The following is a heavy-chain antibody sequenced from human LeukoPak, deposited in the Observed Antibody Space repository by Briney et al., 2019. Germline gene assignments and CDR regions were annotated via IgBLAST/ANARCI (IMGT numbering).Heavy chain of an antibody. CDR2: IYHSGST. V-gene: IGHV4-38-2*02. D-gene: IGHD6-19*01. CDR3: ARASTRSGWTDY. J-gene: IGHJ4*02. Sequence: SETLSLTCTVSGYSISSGYYWGWIRQPPGKGLEWIGSIYHSGSTYYNPSLKSRVTISVDRSKNQFSLKLSSVTAADTAVYYCARASTRSGWTDYWGQGTLVTVSS. CDR1: GYSISSGYY.